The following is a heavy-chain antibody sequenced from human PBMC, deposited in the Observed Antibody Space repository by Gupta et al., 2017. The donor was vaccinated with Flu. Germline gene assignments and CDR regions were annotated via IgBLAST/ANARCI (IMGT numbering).Heavy chain of an antibody. CDR3: AREDRNSQPAWLGPLDY. CDR2: TYYRSKWYN. J-gene: IGHJ4*02. CDR1: GDSVSSNSSA. V-gene: IGHV6-1*01. Sequence: QVQLQPSGPGLVKPSQTLSLTCAISGDSVSSNSSAWNWIRQSPSRGLEWLGRTYYRSKWYNDYAVSVKSRITINPDTSKNQFSLQLNSVTPEDTAVYYCAREDRNSQPAWLGPLDYWGQGTLVTVSS. D-gene: IGHD3-22*01.